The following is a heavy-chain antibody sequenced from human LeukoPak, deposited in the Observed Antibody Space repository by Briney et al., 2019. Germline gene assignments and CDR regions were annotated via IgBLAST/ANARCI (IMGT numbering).Heavy chain of an antibody. V-gene: IGHV3-23*01. Sequence: GGSLRLSCAASGFTFSSYAMSWVRQAPGKGLEWVSAISGSGGNTYYADSVKGRFTISRDNSKNTLYLQMNSLRAEDTAVYYCAKDPPYDFWSGYQSSFDYWGQGTLVTVSS. D-gene: IGHD3-3*01. CDR2: ISGSGGNT. CDR1: GFTFSSYA. CDR3: AKDPPYDFWSGYQSSFDY. J-gene: IGHJ4*02.